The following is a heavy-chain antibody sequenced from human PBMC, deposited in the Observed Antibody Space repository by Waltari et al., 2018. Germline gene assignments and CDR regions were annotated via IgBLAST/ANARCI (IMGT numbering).Heavy chain of an antibody. D-gene: IGHD5-18*01. CDR2: ISWNSGSI. J-gene: IGHJ3*02. CDR1: GFIFDDYA. Sequence: EVQLVESGGGLVQPGRSQRLSCVASGFIFDDYAMHWVRQAPGKGLEWVSGISWNSGSIAYADSVKGRFTISRDNTKNSLYLQMNSLRAEDTAWYYCAKVLWDTAPYGPLDIWGQGTVVTVSS. CDR3: AKVLWDTAPYGPLDI. V-gene: IGHV3-9*01.